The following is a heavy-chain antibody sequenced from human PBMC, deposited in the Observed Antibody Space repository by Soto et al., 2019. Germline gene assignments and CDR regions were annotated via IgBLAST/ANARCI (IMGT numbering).Heavy chain of an antibody. V-gene: IGHV4-59*01. CDR2: IYSSGST. D-gene: IGHD3-16*02. CDR1: GGSISSYY. CDR3: AGGEFSYYCDY. J-gene: IGHJ4*02. Sequence: PSEALSLTCTVSGGSISSYYWSWIRQPPGKGLEWIGYIYSSGSTNYNPSLKSRVTISVDTSKNQFSLKLSSVTAADTAVYYCAGGEFSYYCDYWGQGTLVTV.